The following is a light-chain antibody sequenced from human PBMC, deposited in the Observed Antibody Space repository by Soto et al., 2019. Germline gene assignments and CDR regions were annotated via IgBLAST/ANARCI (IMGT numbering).Light chain of an antibody. CDR2: DAS. CDR3: QQYETFSGT. V-gene: IGKV1-5*01. J-gene: IGKJ1*01. Sequence: DIQLTQSPSTLSASVGDRVTVTCRASQRIDRYLAWYQQKPGKAPKLLIYDASALPRGVPSRFSGSGSGTKFTLTIASLQPDDFATYYCQQYETFSGTFGPGTKVDIK. CDR1: QRIDRY.